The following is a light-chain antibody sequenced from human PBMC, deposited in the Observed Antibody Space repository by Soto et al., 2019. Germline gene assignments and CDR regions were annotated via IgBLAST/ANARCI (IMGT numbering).Light chain of an antibody. V-gene: IGLV1-44*01. CDR1: SSNIGSNT. CDR2: SNN. J-gene: IGLJ3*02. CDR3: AAWDDSLNGWV. Sequence: QSVLTQPPSASGTPGQRVTISCSGSSSNIGSNTVNWYQQLPGTAPKLLIYSNNQRPSGVPDRFSGTKSGTSASLAISGLHAEDEADYYWAAWDDSLNGWVFGGGTKLTVL.